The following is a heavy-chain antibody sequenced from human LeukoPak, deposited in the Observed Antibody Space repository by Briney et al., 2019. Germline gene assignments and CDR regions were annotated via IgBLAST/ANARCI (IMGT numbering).Heavy chain of an antibody. CDR3: ARHVNYYYYMDV. V-gene: IGHV4-4*09. CDR2: IYTSGST. CDR1: GGSISSYY. Sequence: PSETLSLTCTVSGGSISSYYWSWIRQPPGKGLEWIGYIYTSGSTNYNPSLKGRVTISVDTSKNQFSLKLSSVTAADTAVYYCARHVNYYYYMDVWGKGTTVTVSS. J-gene: IGHJ6*03.